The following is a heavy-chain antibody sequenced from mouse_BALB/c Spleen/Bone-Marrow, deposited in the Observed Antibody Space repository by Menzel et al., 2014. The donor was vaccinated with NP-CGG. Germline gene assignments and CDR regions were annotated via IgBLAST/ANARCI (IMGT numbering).Heavy chain of an antibody. Sequence: VQLQQPGAELVKPGASVKLSCTASGFNIKDTYMHWVKQRPEQGLEWIGRIDPANGNTKYDPTFQGKATITADTSSNTAYLQLSSLTSEDTAVYYCALLLRYYAMDYWGQGTSVTVSS. V-gene: IGHV14-3*02. J-gene: IGHJ4*01. CDR3: ALLLRYYAMDY. CDR1: GFNIKDTY. D-gene: IGHD1-1*01. CDR2: IDPANGNT.